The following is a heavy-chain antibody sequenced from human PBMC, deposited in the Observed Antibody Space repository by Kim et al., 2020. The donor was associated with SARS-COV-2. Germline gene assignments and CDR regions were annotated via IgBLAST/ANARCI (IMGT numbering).Heavy chain of an antibody. CDR3: ARGVVTAIPYAFDI. J-gene: IGHJ3*02. Sequence: SQKFQGRVTITRDTSASTAYMELSSLRSEDTAVYYCARGVVTAIPYAFDIWGQGTMVTVSS. D-gene: IGHD2-21*02. V-gene: IGHV1-3*01.